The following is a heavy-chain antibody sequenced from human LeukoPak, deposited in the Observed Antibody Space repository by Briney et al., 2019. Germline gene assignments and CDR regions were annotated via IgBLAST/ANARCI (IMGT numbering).Heavy chain of an antibody. CDR1: GGSISSYY. CDR2: IYYSGST. V-gene: IGHV4-59*01. Sequence: PSETLSLTCTVSGGSISSYYWSWIRQPPGKGLEWIGYIYYSGSTNYNPSLKSRVTISVDTSKNQFSLKLSSVTAADTAVYYCARYGGIVVNGMDVWGQGTTVTVSS. J-gene: IGHJ6*02. D-gene: IGHD2-2*01. CDR3: ARYGGIVVNGMDV.